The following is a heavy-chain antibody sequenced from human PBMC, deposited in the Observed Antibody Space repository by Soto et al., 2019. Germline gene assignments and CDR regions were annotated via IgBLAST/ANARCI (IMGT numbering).Heavy chain of an antibody. CDR1: GGSISSGVYS. Sequence: TLSLTCAVSGGSISSGVYSCSWIRQPAGRGMERIGYIVHSHNTYDNPPLKSRVYISINESDNHISVTLSSVPSTDTAIYYCARRRGGDYAYWGRGILVPVS. CDR3: ARRRGGDYAY. J-gene: IGHJ4*02. CDR2: IVHSHNT. V-gene: IGHV4-30-2*01.